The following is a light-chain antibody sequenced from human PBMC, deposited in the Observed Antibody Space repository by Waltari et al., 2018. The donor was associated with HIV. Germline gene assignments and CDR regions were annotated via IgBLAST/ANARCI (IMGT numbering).Light chain of an antibody. V-gene: IGLV6-57*01. CDR2: NDN. CDR1: SGTIVSNP. J-gene: IGLJ2*01. CDR3: QSFDSDSQV. Sequence: FMLTQPHSVSASPGKTITISCTRSSGTIVSNPVQWYQQRPGGPPTTVILNDNQRPTGSLDRSSGSINTPSNPAPLTIVGRRTGNEADYSFQSFDSDSQVFGGGTRWTV.